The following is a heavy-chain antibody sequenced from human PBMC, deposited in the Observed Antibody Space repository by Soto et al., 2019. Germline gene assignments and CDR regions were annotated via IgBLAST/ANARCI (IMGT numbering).Heavy chain of an antibody. J-gene: IGHJ3*02. CDR1: GFTFSYYG. V-gene: IGHV3-33*01. Sequence: QVQLVESGGGVVQPGRSLRLSCTASGFTFSYYGAHWVRQAPGKGLERVALIWANGRDKSYADSVKGRFTISRDNSKNPLDPKMTSLAAENSAVYYCTREGTMTGTCAVDIWGQGTMVTVSS. CDR3: TREGTMTGTCAVDI. CDR2: IWANGRDK. D-gene: IGHD3-9*01.